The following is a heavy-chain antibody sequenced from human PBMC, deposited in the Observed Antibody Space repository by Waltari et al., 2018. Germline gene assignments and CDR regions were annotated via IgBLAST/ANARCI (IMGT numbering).Heavy chain of an antibody. V-gene: IGHV4-61*02. CDR3: ARPVAGYYWYFDL. CDR2: IYTSGST. D-gene: IGHD6-19*01. J-gene: IGHJ2*01. CDR1: GGSISSGSYY. Sequence: QVQLQESGPGLVKPSQTLSLTCTVSGGSISSGSYYWSWIRQPAGKGLEWIGRIYTSGSTNYNPSLKSRVTISVDTSKNQFSLKLSSVTAADTAVYYCARPVAGYYWYFDLWGRGTLVTVSS.